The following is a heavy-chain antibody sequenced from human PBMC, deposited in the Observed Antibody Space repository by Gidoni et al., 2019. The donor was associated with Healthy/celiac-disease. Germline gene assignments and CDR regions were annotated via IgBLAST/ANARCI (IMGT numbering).Heavy chain of an antibody. V-gene: IGHV4-34*01. Sequence: VQLQQWGAGLLTPSETLSLTCAVYGESFRGSYWSWIRQPPGKGMEWIGEINHRGSNNSNPYIKRRVTISVDTSKNQFSLKMSSVTAADTAVYYCARGRLDYYGAGSVNWFDPWGQGTLVTVSS. CDR2: INHRGSN. D-gene: IGHD3-10*01. J-gene: IGHJ5*02. CDR3: ARGRLDYYGAGSVNWFDP. CDR1: GESFRGSY.